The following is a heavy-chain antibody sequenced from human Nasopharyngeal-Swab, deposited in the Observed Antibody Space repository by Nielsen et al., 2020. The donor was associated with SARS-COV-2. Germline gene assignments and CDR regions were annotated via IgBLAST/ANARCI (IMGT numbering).Heavy chain of an antibody. V-gene: IGHV3-9*01. J-gene: IGHJ4*02. D-gene: IGHD6-19*01. CDR1: GFTFDDYA. CDR2: ISWNSGSI. Sequence: GGSLRLSCAASGFTFDDYAMHWVRQAPGKGLEWVSGISWNSGSIGYADSVKGRFTISRDNAKNSLYLQMNSLRAEDTALYYCAKEYSSGLYYFDYWGQGTLVTVSS. CDR3: AKEYSSGLYYFDY.